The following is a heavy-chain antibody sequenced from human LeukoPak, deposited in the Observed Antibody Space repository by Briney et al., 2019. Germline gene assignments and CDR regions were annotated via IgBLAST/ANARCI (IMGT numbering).Heavy chain of an antibody. CDR3: VKDYGYCTNGECYYPLVEP. CDR2: ISRNGGST. V-gene: IGHV3-64D*09. CDR1: GFTFSSYA. D-gene: IGHD2-8*01. Sequence: PGGSLRLSCSASGFTFSSYAMHWVRQAPGKGLEYVSAISRNGGSTYYADSVKGRFTISRDNSKNTLYLQMSSLRAEDTAVYYCVKDYGYCTNGECYYPLVEPWGQGTLVTVSS. J-gene: IGHJ5*02.